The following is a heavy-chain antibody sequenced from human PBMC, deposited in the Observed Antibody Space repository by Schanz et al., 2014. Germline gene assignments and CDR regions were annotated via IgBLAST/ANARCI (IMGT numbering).Heavy chain of an antibody. CDR3: ARGGPAYYFDD. CDR2: ITGTGTV. CDR1: GFGFSSYS. V-gene: IGHV3-48*01. J-gene: IGHJ4*02. Sequence: EVQLVESGGGLIQPGGSLRLSCAASGFGFSSYSMNWVRQAPGKGLEWISYITGTGTVMYADSVKGRFTISRDNGKNSLSLQMNSLRAEDAAVYYCARGGPAYYFDDWGQGTLVTVSS.